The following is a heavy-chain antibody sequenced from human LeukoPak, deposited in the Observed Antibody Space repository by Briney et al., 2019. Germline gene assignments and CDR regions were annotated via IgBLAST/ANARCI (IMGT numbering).Heavy chain of an antibody. CDR2: INSDGNTT. CDR1: GFTFSRYR. CDR3: AGGASITVAGY. Sequence: GGSLRLSCAASGFTFSRYRMHWVRQAPGKGLVWVSRINSDGNTTYYADSVKGRFTISRDNAKNTLYLQMNSLRAEDTAVYYCAGGASITVAGYWGQGTLVTVSS. J-gene: IGHJ4*02. D-gene: IGHD6-19*01. V-gene: IGHV3-74*01.